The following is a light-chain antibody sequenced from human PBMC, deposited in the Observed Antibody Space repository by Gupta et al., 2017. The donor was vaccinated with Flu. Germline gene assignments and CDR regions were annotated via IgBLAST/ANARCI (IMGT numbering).Light chain of an antibody. J-gene: IGKJ2*02. V-gene: IGKV6-21*01. CDR3: HQSGGFPGT. CDR1: QNIGSS. Sequence: EIVLTQSPDFQSVTPKEKVTITCRASQNIGSSLHWYQQRPGQSPKLLVKYASQAFSGVPSRFSGSGSGTEFTLTINSLEVEDAATYYCHQSGGFPGTFGQGTKLEIK. CDR2: YAS.